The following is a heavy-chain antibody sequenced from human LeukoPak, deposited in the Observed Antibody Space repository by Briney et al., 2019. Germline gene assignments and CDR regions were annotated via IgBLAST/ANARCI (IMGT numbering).Heavy chain of an antibody. CDR2: ISGSGGST. CDR3: ARTYYDFWSGSFDY. D-gene: IGHD3-3*01. V-gene: IGHV3-23*01. Sequence: GGSLRLSCAASGFTFSSYAMSWVRQAPGKELEWVSAISGSGGSTYYADSVKGRFTISRDNSKNTLYLQMNSLRAEDTAVYYCARTYYDFWSGSFDYWGQGTLVTVSS. CDR1: GFTFSSYA. J-gene: IGHJ4*02.